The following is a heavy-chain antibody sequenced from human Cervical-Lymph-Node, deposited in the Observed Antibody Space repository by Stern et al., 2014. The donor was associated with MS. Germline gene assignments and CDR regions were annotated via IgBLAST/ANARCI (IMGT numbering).Heavy chain of an antibody. J-gene: IGHJ1*01. CDR1: GFTFSDLY. CDR3: ASSSILTN. V-gene: IGHV3-11*01. D-gene: IGHD2-21*01. CDR2: ISGNGSSV. Sequence: MQLVESGGGLVKPGGSLRLSCAASGFTFSDLYMTWIRQSPGKGLEWISYISGNGSSVFYADSVRGRFTVSRDNPTKSLFLQMNDLRAEDTAVYYCASSSILTNWGQGTQVTVSS.